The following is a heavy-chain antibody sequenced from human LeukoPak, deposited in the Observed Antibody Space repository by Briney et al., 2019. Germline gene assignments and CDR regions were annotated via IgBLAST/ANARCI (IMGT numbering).Heavy chain of an antibody. CDR2: TYYRSTWYN. D-gene: IGHD2-21*02. V-gene: IGHV6-1*01. CDR1: GDSVSSNSVT. CDR3: ARRLTQCDCFDP. J-gene: IGHJ5*02. Sequence: KHSQTLSLTCAISGDSVSSNSVTWNWIRQSPPRGLEWLGRTYYRSTWYNDYAVSVRGRITVNPDTSKNQFSLHLNSVTPEDTAVYYCARRLTQCDCFDPWGQGILVTVSS.